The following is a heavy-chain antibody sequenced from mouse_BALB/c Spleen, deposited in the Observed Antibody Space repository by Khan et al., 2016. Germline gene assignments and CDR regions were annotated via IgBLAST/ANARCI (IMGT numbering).Heavy chain of an antibody. J-gene: IGHJ3*01. CDR1: GFDFSRYW. Sequence: EVKLLESGGGLVHPGGSLKLSCAASGFDFSRYWMSWVRQAPGKGLEWIGEINPDSYTINYTPSLKDKFIISRDHAKNTLYLQMIKVRSEDTALYYCARARYYGYLAYWGQGTLVTVSA. CDR3: ARARYYGYLAY. D-gene: IGHD1-1*01. CDR2: INPDSYTI. V-gene: IGHV4-1*02.